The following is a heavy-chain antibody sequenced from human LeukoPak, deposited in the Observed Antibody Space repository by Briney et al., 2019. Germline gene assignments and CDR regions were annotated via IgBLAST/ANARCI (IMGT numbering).Heavy chain of an antibody. Sequence: PGGSLRPSCAASGFTFSSYSMNRVRQAPGKGLEWVAAISGSGGSTYYADSVKGHFSISRDNSKNTLYLEMKSLRAEDTAVYYCAKDEEFGVLFYWGQGTLVTVSS. CDR3: AKDEEFGVLFY. CDR2: ISGSGGST. V-gene: IGHV3-23*01. CDR1: GFTFSSYS. D-gene: IGHD3-10*01. J-gene: IGHJ4*02.